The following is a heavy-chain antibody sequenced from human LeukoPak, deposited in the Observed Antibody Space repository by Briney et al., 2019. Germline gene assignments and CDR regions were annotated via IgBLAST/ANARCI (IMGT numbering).Heavy chain of an antibody. J-gene: IGHJ4*02. V-gene: IGHV3-23*01. CDR1: GFTFSSYT. CDR2: ISGSGDST. Sequence: GGSLRLSCAASGFTFSSYTMAWVRQAPGKGLEWVSAISGSGDSTYYADSVKGRFTISRDNSKNTLYLQMNSLRAEDTAVYYCAKDLGESSQWGQGTLVTVSS. D-gene: IGHD3-10*01. CDR3: AKDLGESSQ.